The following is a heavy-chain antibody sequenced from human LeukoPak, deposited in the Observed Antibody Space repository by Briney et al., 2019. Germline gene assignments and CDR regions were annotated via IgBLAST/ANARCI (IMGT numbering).Heavy chain of an antibody. CDR2: MNPNSGNT. CDR1: GYTFTSYD. CDR3: ARATAAAPQFDP. D-gene: IGHD6-13*01. V-gene: IGHV1-8*01. J-gene: IGHJ5*02. Sequence: ASVKVSCKASGYTFTSYDINWVRQATGQGLEWMGWMNPNSGNTGYAQKFQGRVTMTRNTSISTAYMELSSLRSEDTAVYYCARATAAAPQFDPWGQGTLVTVSS.